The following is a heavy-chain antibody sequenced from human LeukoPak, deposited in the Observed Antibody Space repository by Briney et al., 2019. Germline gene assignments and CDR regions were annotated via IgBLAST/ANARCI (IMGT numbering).Heavy chain of an antibody. J-gene: IGHJ5*02. V-gene: IGHV4-39*01. CDR2: VSHDGIT. D-gene: IGHD3-3*01. CDR3: TRHTIFCSFINCSPFDP. Sequence: PSETLPLTCTVSAGSINSALYYWAWIRQTPEQQLEWIGSVSHDGITKYSPSLGGRVSLSADTSKNAFFMEVHSVTAADSAIYYCTRHTIFCSFINCSPFDPWGQGTLVTVSS. CDR1: AGSINSALYY.